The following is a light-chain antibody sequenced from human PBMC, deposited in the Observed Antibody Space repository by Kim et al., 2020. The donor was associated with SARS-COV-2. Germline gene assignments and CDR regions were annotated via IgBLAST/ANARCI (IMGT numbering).Light chain of an antibody. CDR2: GAS. J-gene: IGKJ1*01. V-gene: IGKV3-20*01. CDR1: QSVSRSS. CDR3: QQYGSSPWT. Sequence: SPGETATLSCRASQSVSRSSLAWYQQKPGQAPRLLISGASNRATGIPDRFSGSGSGTDFTLTISRLEPEDFSVYYCQQYGSSPWTFGQGTKVDIK.